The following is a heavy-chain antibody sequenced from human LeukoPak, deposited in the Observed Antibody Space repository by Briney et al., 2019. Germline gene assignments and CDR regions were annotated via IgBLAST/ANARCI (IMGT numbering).Heavy chain of an antibody. CDR3: ARGDEDYFDY. CDR1: GFTFSSYA. J-gene: IGHJ4*02. Sequence: GGSLRLSCAASGFTFSSYAMHWVRQAPGKGLEWVAVISYDGSNKYYADSVKGRFTISRDNSKNTLYLQMNSLRAEDTAVYYCARGDEDYFDYWGQGTLVTVSS. V-gene: IGHV3-30*04. CDR2: ISYDGSNK. D-gene: IGHD5-24*01.